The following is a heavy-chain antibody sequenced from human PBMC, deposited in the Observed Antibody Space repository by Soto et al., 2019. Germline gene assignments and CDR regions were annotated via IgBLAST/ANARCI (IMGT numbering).Heavy chain of an antibody. CDR2: MHHIGST. D-gene: IGHD5-12*01. Sequence: LSLTCDVSGCSITNNNWWSWVRQPPGEGLEWIGEMHHIGSTNYNPSLKSRVTMSVDTSKNQFFLKLNSVTAADTAVYYCTKNSAYALDYWGQGTLVTVSS. V-gene: IGHV4-4*02. CDR3: TKNSAYALDY. CDR1: GCSITNNNW. J-gene: IGHJ4*02.